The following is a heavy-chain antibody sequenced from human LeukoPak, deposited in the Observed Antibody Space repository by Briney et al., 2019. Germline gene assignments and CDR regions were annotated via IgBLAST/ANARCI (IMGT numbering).Heavy chain of an antibody. CDR3: ARDKTTEGIDY. J-gene: IGHJ4*02. V-gene: IGHV3-21*01. Sequence: GGSLRLSCAASGFTFSSYSMNWVRQAPGKGLEWVSSISSSSSYIYYADSVKGRFTISRDNAKNSLYLQMNSLRAEDTAVYYCARDKTTEGIDYWGQGTLVTVSS. CDR1: GFTFSSYS. CDR2: ISSSSSYI. D-gene: IGHD2/OR15-2a*01.